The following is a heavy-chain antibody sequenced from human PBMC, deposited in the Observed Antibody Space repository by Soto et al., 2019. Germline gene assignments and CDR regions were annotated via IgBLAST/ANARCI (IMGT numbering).Heavy chain of an antibody. D-gene: IGHD3-3*01. Sequence: ASVKVSCKASGYTFTSYGISWVRQAPGQGLEWMGWISAYNGNTNYAQKLQGRVTMTTDTSTSTAYMELRSLRSDDTAVYYCARIGITIFGVVTNPDYWGQGTLVTVSS. J-gene: IGHJ4*02. CDR2: ISAYNGNT. CDR3: ARIGITIFGVVTNPDY. V-gene: IGHV1-18*01. CDR1: GYTFTSYG.